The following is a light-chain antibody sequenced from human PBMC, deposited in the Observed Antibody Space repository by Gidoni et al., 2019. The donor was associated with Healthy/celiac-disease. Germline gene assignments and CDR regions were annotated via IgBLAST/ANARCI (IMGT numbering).Light chain of an antibody. CDR1: QSISSW. CDR2: KAS. CDR3: QQYNSYAT. V-gene: IGKV1-5*03. J-gene: IGKJ2*01. Sequence: DIQMTQSPSTLSASVGDRVTITCPASQSISSWLAWYQPKPGKAPKLLIYKASSLESGVPSRFSGSGSGTEFTLTISSLQPDDFATYYCQQYNSYATFGQGTKLEIK.